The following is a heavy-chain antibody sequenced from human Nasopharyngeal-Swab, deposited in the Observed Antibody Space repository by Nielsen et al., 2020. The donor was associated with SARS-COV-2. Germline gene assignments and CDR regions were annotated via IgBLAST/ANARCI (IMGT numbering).Heavy chain of an antibody. D-gene: IGHD2-15*01. CDR2: IRGKAKNYAT. CDR3: VRHVEGDRPW. Sequence: GESLKISCAASGFTFSDSSMHWVRQASGKGLELVGRIRGKAKNYATAYSASVKGRFTISRDDSKDTAYLQMNSLKTEDTAIYYCVRHVEGDRPWWGQGTLVTVSS. CDR1: GFTFSDSS. J-gene: IGHJ4*02. V-gene: IGHV3-73*01.